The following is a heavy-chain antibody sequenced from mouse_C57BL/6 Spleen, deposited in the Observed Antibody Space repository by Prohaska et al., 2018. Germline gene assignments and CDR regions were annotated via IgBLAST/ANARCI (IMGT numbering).Heavy chain of an antibody. Sequence: EVQLLETGGGLVQPGGSRGLSCEGSGFTFSGFWMSWVRQTPGKTLEWIGDINSDGSAINYAPAIKDRFTSFRDNDKSTLYLQMSNVRSDDTATYFCMRYGNYWYFDVWGTGTTVTVSS. V-gene: IGHV11-2*01. CDR2: INSDGSAI. D-gene: IGHD2-1*01. J-gene: IGHJ1*03. CDR1: GFTFSGFW. CDR3: MRYGNYWYFDV.